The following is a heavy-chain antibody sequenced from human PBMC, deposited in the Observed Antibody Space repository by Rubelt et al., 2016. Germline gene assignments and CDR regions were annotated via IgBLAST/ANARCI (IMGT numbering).Heavy chain of an antibody. V-gene: IGHV4-31*03. Sequence: QVQLQESGPGLVKPSQTLSLTCTVSGGSISSGGYYWSWIRQHPGKGLEWIGYIYYSGSTYYNPSLKVGVTNSVDTSKNECSLKLSSVTAADTAVYYCARDGIVVVIGPDAFDIWGQGTMVTVSS. CDR3: ARDGIVVVIGPDAFDI. J-gene: IGHJ3*02. D-gene: IGHD2-21*01. CDR1: GGSISSGGYY. CDR2: IYYSGST.